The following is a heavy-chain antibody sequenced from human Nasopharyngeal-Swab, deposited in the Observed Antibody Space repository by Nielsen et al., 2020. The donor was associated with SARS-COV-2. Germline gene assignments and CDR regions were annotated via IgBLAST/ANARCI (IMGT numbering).Heavy chain of an antibody. CDR1: GGTFSSYA. CDR3: ARAPGGIQLWLPYRDAFDI. V-gene: IGHV1-69*06. CDR2: IIPIFDTA. D-gene: IGHD5-18*01. Sequence: SVKVSCKASGGTFSSYAISWVRQAPGQGLEWMGGIIPIFDTANYAQKFQGRVTITADKSTSTAYMELSSLRSEDTAVYCCARAPGGIQLWLPYRDAFDIWGQGTMVTVSS. J-gene: IGHJ3*02.